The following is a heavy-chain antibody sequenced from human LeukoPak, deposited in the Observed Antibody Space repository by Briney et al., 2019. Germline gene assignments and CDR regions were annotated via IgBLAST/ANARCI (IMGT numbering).Heavy chain of an antibody. CDR2: INPNTGNP. Sequence: ASVKVSCKASGYTFTSYAMNWVRQAPGQGLEWMGWINPNTGNPTYAQGFTGRFVFSLDTSVSTAYLQISSLKAEDTAVYYCARDLPFVVALVTYDAFDIWGQGTMVTVSS. CDR3: ARDLPFVVALVTYDAFDI. CDR1: GYTFTSYA. V-gene: IGHV7-4-1*02. J-gene: IGHJ3*02. D-gene: IGHD4-23*01.